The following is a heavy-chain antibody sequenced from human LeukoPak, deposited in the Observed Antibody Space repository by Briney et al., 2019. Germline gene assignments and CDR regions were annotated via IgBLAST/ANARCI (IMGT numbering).Heavy chain of an antibody. J-gene: IGHJ3*02. CDR2: IGYSGANT. CDR3: ARGEMATTGGHAFDI. V-gene: IGHV3-23*01. D-gene: IGHD5-24*01. Sequence: PGGSLRLSCAASGFTFSTYPMSWVRQVPGKGLEWVSTIGYSGANTFYADSVKGRFTISRDNSKNTLYLQMNSLRAEDTAVYYCARGEMATTGGHAFDIWGQGTMVTVSS. CDR1: GFTFSTYP.